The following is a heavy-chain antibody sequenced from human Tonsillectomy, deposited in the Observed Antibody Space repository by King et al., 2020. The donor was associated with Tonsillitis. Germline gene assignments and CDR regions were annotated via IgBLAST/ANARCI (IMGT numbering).Heavy chain of an antibody. CDR2: MSSSGSAI. Sequence: VQLVESGGGLVQPGGSLRLSCAASGFTFSSDEMNWVRQAPGKGLEWVSYMSSSGSAIYYADSVKGRFTVSSDNAKNSLYLQMNSLRAEDTAVYYCARDEVGATGYFDYWGQGTLVTVSS. V-gene: IGHV3-48*03. CDR1: GFTFSSDE. J-gene: IGHJ4*02. CDR3: ARDEVGATGYFDY. D-gene: IGHD1-26*01.